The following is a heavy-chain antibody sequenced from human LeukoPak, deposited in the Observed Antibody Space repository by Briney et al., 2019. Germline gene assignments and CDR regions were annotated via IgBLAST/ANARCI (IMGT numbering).Heavy chain of an antibody. CDR2: ISGSGGST. V-gene: IGHV3-23*01. D-gene: IGHD5-24*01. CDR1: GFTFSSYA. CDR3: AKDQAGDGYNSM. Sequence: LSGGSLRLSCAASGFTFSSYAMSWVRQAPGKGLEWVSAISGSGGSTYYADSVKGRFTISRDNSKNTLYLQMNSLRAEDTAVYYCAKDQAGDGYNSMWGQGTRVTVSS. J-gene: IGHJ4*02.